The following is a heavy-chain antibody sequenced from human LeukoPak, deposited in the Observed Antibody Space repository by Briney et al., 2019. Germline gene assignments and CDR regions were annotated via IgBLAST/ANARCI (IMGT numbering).Heavy chain of an antibody. J-gene: IGHJ4*02. V-gene: IGHV3-48*03. CDR1: GFTFSSYE. D-gene: IGHD3-3*01. CDR2: ISSSGSTI. Sequence: PGGSLRLSCAASGFTFSSYEMNWVRQAPGKGLEWVSYISSSGSTIYYADSVKGRFTISRDNAKNSLYLQMNSLRAEDTAVYYCARALHYDFWSGYGYWGQGTLVTVSS. CDR3: ARALHYDFWSGYGY.